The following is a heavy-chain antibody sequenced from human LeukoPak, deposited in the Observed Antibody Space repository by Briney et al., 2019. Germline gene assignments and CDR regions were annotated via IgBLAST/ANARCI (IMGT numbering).Heavy chain of an antibody. J-gene: IGHJ3*02. CDR3: ASGEYYAPVADAFDI. V-gene: IGHV1-69*06. CDR2: IIPIFGTA. CDR1: GGTFSSYA. D-gene: IGHD2-2*01. Sequence: SVKVSCKASGGTFSSYAISWVRQAPGQGLEWMGGIIPIFGTANYAQKFQGRVTITADKSTSTAYMELSSLRSEDTAVYYCASGEYYAPVADAFDIWGQGTMVTVSS.